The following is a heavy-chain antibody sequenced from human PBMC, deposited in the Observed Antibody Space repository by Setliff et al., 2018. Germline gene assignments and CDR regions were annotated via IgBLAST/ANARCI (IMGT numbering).Heavy chain of an antibody. J-gene: IGHJ4*02. CDR1: GGSFSGYY. CDR3: ARGRNVASRLLDS. CDR2: INHRGST. Sequence: SETLSLTCAVYGGSFSGYYWSWIRQPPGKGLEWVGEINHRGSTNYNPSLKSRVTISVDTSRDQFSLKLISMTAADTAVYYCARGRNVASRLLDSWGQGTLVTVSS. V-gene: IGHV4-34*01. D-gene: IGHD6-6*01.